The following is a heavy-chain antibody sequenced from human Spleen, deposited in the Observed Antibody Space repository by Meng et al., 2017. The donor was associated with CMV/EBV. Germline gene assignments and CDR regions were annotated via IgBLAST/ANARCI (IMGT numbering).Heavy chain of an antibody. Sequence: VKVSCKASGATLDSYAISWERQAPGQGLEWMGRIIPMVGIPKYAQKFQDRLTITADKSTSAAYMELTSLRSEDTAVYYCARIRFGYWGQGTLVTVSS. CDR3: ARIRFGY. CDR2: IIPMVGIP. D-gene: IGHD3-16*01. V-gene: IGHV1-69*04. J-gene: IGHJ4*02. CDR1: GATLDSYA.